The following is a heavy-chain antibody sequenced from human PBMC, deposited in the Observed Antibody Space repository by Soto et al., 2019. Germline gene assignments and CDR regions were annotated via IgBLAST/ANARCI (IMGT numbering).Heavy chain of an antibody. D-gene: IGHD2-2*01. CDR1: GGSISSYY. J-gene: IGHJ5*02. CDR2: IYYSGST. V-gene: IGHV4-59*01. Sequence: PSETLSLTCTVSGGSISSYYWSWIRQPPGKGLEWIGYIYYSGSTNYNPSLKSRVTISVDTSKNQFSLKLSSVTAADTAVYYCATGQMPAARVHWFDPWGQGTLVTVSS. CDR3: ATGQMPAARVHWFDP.